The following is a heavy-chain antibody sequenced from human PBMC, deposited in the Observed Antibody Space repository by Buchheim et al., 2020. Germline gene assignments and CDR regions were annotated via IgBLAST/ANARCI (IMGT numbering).Heavy chain of an antibody. CDR3: ARDLSPDGSGSPPIGY. J-gene: IGHJ4*02. V-gene: IGHV3-33*01. D-gene: IGHD3-10*01. Sequence: QVQLVESGGGVVQPGRSLRLSCAASGFTFSSYGMHWVRQAPGKGLEWVAVIWYDESNKYYADSVKGRFTISRDNSKNTLYLQMNSLRAEDTAVYYCARDLSPDGSGSPPIGYWGQGTL. CDR2: IWYDESNK. CDR1: GFTFSSYG.